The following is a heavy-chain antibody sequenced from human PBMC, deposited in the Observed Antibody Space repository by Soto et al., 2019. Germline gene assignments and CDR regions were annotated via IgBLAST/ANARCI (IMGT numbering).Heavy chain of an antibody. CDR1: GGSISSGGYS. CDR2: IYHSGST. V-gene: IGHV4-30-2*01. D-gene: IGHD3-16*02. CDR3: ARGLRLGELSLPPGY. Sequence: QLQLQESGSGLMKPSQTLSLTCAVSGGSISSGGYSWSWIRQPPGKGLEWIGYIYHSGSTYYNPSLKSRVTISVDRSKNQFSLKLSSVTAADTAVYYCARGLRLGELSLPPGYWGQGTLVTVSS. J-gene: IGHJ4*02.